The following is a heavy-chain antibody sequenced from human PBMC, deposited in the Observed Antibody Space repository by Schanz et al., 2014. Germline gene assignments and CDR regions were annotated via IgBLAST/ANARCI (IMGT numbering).Heavy chain of an antibody. Sequence: EADLVESGGGLIQRGESLRLSCSASGFIFSSYSMNWVRQVPGKGLEWLSYIATSSSTRHYADSVKGRVTISRDNAKNSVSLQMRRLRVEDTAVYYCASGVHVSSLQKGLQCWGRGTLVIVSS. CDR2: IATSSSTR. CDR3: ASGVHVSSLQKGLQC. D-gene: IGHD3-10*01. V-gene: IGHV3-48*01. CDR1: GFIFSSYS. J-gene: IGHJ1*01.